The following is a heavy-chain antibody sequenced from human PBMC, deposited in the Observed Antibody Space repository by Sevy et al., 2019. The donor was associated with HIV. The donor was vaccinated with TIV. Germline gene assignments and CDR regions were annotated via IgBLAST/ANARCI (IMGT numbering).Heavy chain of an antibody. D-gene: IGHD3-10*01. CDR3: ARGDYFGSGISNYYYGMDV. CDR2: TYYRSKWYN. V-gene: IGHV6-1*01. CDR1: GDSVSSNSAA. Sequence: SQTLSLTCAISGDSVSSNSAAWNWIRQSPSRGLEWLGRTYYRSKWYNDYAVSVKSRITINPDTSKNQFSLQLNSVTPEDTAVYYCARGDYFGSGISNYYYGMDVWGQGTTVTVSS. J-gene: IGHJ6*02.